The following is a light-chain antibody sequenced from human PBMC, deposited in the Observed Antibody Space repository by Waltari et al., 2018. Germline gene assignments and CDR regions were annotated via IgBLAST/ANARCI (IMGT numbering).Light chain of an antibody. V-gene: IGKV2-28*01. J-gene: IGKJ5*01. CDR2: LGY. Sequence: DIVMTQSPLSLPVTPGEPASISCRSSQSLLHSNGYNYLDWYLQKPGQSPQLLIYLGYNRAAGVPDRFRGSGSGTDFTLKISRVEAEDVGVYYCMQALQTPDTFGQGTRLEIK. CDR3: MQALQTPDT. CDR1: QSLLHSNGYNY.